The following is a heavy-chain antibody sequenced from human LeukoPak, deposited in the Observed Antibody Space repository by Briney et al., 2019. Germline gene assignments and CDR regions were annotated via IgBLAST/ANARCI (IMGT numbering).Heavy chain of an antibody. CDR1: GFTFSSFW. D-gene: IGHD2-2*01. J-gene: IGHJ6*02. CDR2: INHSGST. V-gene: IGHV4-34*01. Sequence: GSLRLSCAASGFTFSSFWMSWIRQPPGKGLEWIGEINHSGSTNYNPSLKSRVTISVDTSKNQFSLKLSSVTAADTAVYYCARGVVVVPAAFYYYGMDVWGQGTTVTVSS. CDR3: ARGVVVVPAAFYYYGMDV.